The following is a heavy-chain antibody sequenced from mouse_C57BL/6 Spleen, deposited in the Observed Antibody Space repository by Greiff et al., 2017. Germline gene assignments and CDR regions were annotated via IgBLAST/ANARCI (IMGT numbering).Heavy chain of an antibody. CDR2: IDPSDSYT. CDR3: AREDDYSNHWYFDV. V-gene: IGHV1-69*01. J-gene: IGHJ1*03. CDR1: GYTFTSYW. D-gene: IGHD2-5*01. Sequence: QVQLQQPGAELVMPGASVKLSCKASGYTFTSYWMHWVKQRPGQGLEWIGEIDPSDSYTNYNQKFKGKSTLTVDKSSSTADMQLSSLTSEDSAVYYCAREDDYSNHWYFDVWGTGTTVTVSS.